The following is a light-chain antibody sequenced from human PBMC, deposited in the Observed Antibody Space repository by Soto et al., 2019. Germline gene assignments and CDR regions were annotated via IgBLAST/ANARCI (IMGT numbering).Light chain of an antibody. V-gene: IGKV3-11*01. CDR2: DVS. CDR1: QSIGSY. CDR3: QQRSNWPPWT. J-gene: IGKJ1*01. Sequence: EVVLTQSPATLSLSPGERATLSCRASQSIGSYLAWYQQKPGQAPRLLIFDVSIRATGIPARFSGSGSGTDFTLTISSLEPEDFAVYYCQQRSNWPPWTFGQGTKVEV.